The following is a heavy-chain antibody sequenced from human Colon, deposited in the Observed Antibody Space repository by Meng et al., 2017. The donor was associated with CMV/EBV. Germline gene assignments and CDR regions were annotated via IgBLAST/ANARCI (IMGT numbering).Heavy chain of an antibody. D-gene: IGHD6-19*01. CDR2: IKEYGSQT. J-gene: IGHJ4*02. CDR1: GLTFSNYW. V-gene: IGHV3-7*01. Sequence: SLKISRTTSGLTFSNYWMTLVRQAPGKGLEWVGFIKEYGSQTKYADSVKGRFTISRDNAKNSLYLQMDNLRGEDTAAYFCVRDYGWFRRDYWGQGTLVTVSS. CDR3: VRDYGWFRRDY.